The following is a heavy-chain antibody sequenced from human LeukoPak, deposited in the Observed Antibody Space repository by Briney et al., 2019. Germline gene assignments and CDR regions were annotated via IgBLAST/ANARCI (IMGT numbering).Heavy chain of an antibody. Sequence: SVKVSCKVSGCTFSSYAISWLRQAPGQGLEWMGRIIPILGIANYAQKFQGRVTITADKSTSTAYMELSSLRSEDTAVYYCTVIEMATKGGAFDIWGQGTMVTVSS. V-gene: IGHV1-69*04. CDR3: TVIEMATKGGAFDI. CDR2: IIPILGIA. D-gene: IGHD5-24*01. J-gene: IGHJ3*02. CDR1: GCTFSSYA.